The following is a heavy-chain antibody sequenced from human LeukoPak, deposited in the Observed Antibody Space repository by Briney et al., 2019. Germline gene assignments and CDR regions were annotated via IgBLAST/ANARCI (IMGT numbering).Heavy chain of an antibody. J-gene: IGHJ4*02. CDR2: IYYSGST. CDR1: SGSIGTYY. CDR3: ARDRSPISMARWGVFDY. D-gene: IGHD2/OR15-2a*01. Sequence: SETLSLTCTVSSGSIGTYYWSWIRQPPERGLECIGYIYYSGSTNYNPSLKSRVTMSVDTSKNQFSLKLNSVTAADTAVYYCARDRSPISMARWGVFDYWGQGILVTVSS. V-gene: IGHV4-59*01.